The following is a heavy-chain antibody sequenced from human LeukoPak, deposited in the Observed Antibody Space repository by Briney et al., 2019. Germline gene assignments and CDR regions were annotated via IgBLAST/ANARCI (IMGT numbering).Heavy chain of an antibody. V-gene: IGHV3-74*01. J-gene: IGHJ3*02. CDR2: INSDGSST. Sequence: GGSLRLSCAASGFTFSTYWMHWVRQAPGKGLVWVSRINSDGSSTTYADSVKGRFTISRDNAKNSLYLQMNSLRAEDTAVYYCARAATPYYYDSSGYYRGFDIWGQGTMVTVSS. CDR1: GFTFSTYW. CDR3: ARAATPYYYDSSGYYRGFDI. D-gene: IGHD3-22*01.